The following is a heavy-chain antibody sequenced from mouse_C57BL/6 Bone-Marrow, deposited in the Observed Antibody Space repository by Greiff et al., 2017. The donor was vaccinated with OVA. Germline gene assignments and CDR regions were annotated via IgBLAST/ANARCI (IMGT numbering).Heavy chain of an antibody. Sequence: EVQRVESGGGLVKPGGSLKLSCAASGFTFSDYGMHWVRQAPEKGLEWVAYISSGSSTIYYADTVKGRFTISRDNAKNTLFLQMTSLRSEDTAMYYCARRVTGTSYYAMDYWGQGTSVTVSS. CDR3: ARRVTGTSYYAMDY. CDR1: GFTFSDYG. V-gene: IGHV5-17*01. J-gene: IGHJ4*01. CDR2: ISSGSSTI. D-gene: IGHD4-1*01.